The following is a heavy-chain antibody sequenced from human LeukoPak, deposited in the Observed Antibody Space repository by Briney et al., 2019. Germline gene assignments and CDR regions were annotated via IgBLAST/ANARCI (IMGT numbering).Heavy chain of an antibody. Sequence: SVKVSCKASGGTFSSYAISWVRQAPGQGLEWMGRIIPILGIANYVQKFQGRVTITADKSTSTAYMELSSLRSEDTAVYYCARRGSRALDYGDYQFDYWGQGTLVTVSS. V-gene: IGHV1-69*04. J-gene: IGHJ4*02. CDR2: IIPILGIA. D-gene: IGHD4-17*01. CDR3: ARRGSRALDYGDYQFDY. CDR1: GGTFSSYA.